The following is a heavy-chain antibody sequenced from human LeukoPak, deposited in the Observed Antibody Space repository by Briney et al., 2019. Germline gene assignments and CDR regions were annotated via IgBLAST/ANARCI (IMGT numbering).Heavy chain of an antibody. D-gene: IGHD3-22*01. Sequence: GRSLRLSCAASGFTFSSYGMHWVRQAPGKGLEWVAVIWYDGSNKYYADSVKGRFTISRDNSKNTLYLQMNSLRAEDTAVYYCAKGRYYYDSSGLFDYWGQGTLVTVSS. CDR3: AKGRYYYDSSGLFDY. V-gene: IGHV3-33*06. CDR1: GFTFSSYG. CDR2: IWYDGSNK. J-gene: IGHJ4*02.